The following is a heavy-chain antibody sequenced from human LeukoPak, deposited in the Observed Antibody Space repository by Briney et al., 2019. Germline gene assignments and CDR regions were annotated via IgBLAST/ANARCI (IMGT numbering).Heavy chain of an antibody. Sequence: GGSLRLSCVGSGFIFNSAWVGWVRQVPGKGLEWVASINHNGNVNYYVDSVKGRFTISRDNAKNSLYLQMSNLRAEDTAVYFCARGGGLDVWGQGATVTVSS. J-gene: IGHJ6*02. CDR3: ARGGGLDV. V-gene: IGHV3-7*03. CDR1: GFIFNSAW. D-gene: IGHD3-16*01. CDR2: INHNGNVN.